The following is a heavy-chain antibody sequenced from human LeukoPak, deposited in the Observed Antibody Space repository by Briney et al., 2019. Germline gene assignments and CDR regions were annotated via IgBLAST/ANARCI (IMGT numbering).Heavy chain of an antibody. CDR1: GLTVSNSY. J-gene: IGHJ4*02. V-gene: IGHV3-66*01. CDR3: ARVDWNIDH. D-gene: IGHD1/OR15-1a*01. CDR2: IYSGGST. Sequence: GGSLRLSCAASGLTVSNSYMSWVRQAPGKGLEWVSVIYSGGSTYYADSVKGTFTISRDNSKSTLYLQMDSLRAEDTAVYYCARVDWNIDHWGQGTLVTVPS.